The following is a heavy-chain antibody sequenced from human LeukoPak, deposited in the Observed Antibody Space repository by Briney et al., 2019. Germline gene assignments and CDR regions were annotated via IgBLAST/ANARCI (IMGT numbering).Heavy chain of an antibody. V-gene: IGHV1-69*04. J-gene: IGHJ4*02. CDR3: AREPEGSGYIPFDY. CDR1: GGTFSSYA. Sequence: SVKVSCKASGGTFSSYAISWVRQAPGRGLEWMGRIIPIFGIANYAQKFQGRVTITADKSTSTAYMELSSLRSEDTAVYYCAREPEGSGYIPFDYWGQGTLVTVSS. D-gene: IGHD3-22*01. CDR2: IIPIFGIA.